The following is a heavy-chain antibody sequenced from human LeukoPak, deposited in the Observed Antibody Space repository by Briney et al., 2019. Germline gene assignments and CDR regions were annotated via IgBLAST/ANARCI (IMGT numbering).Heavy chain of an antibody. D-gene: IGHD2-2*01. V-gene: IGHV3-53*01. CDR3: ARDGYCSSTSCYSGFDP. CDR2: IYSGGST. J-gene: IGHJ5*02. Sequence: PGGSLRLSCAASGFTVSSNYMSWVRQAPGKGLEWVSVIYSGGSTYYADSVKGRFTISRDNSKNTLYLQMNSLRAEDTAVYYCARDGYCSSTSCYSGFDPWGQGTLVTVSS. CDR1: GFTVSSNY.